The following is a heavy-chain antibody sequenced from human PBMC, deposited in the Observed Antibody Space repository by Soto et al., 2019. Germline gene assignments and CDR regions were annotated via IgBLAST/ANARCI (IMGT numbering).Heavy chain of an antibody. J-gene: IGHJ4*01. CDR1: GFTFSNAW. CDR2: IKSKIDGGTT. Sequence: GGSLRLSCAASGFTFSNAWINWVRQAPGKGLEWVGRIKSKIDGGTTDFAAPVKGRFAISRDDSKNIAYMQMNSLKIEDTAVYYCTTDSYFDMQIVLYDYCGHGSLDPGSS. CDR3: TTDSYFDMQIVLYDY. D-gene: IGHD3-9*01. V-gene: IGHV3-15*07.